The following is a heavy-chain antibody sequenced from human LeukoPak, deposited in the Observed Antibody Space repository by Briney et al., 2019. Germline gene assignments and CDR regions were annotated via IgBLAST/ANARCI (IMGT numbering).Heavy chain of an antibody. Sequence: PGGSLRLSCAASGFPFSNYAMPWVRQAPGKGLEWVSAISGSGGSTYYADSVKGRFTISRDNSKNTLFLQMNSLRAEDTAVYYCANESIAAAGTPNFDYWGQGTLVTVSS. D-gene: IGHD6-13*01. CDR1: GFPFSNYA. V-gene: IGHV3-23*01. CDR3: ANESIAAAGTPNFDY. CDR2: ISGSGGST. J-gene: IGHJ4*02.